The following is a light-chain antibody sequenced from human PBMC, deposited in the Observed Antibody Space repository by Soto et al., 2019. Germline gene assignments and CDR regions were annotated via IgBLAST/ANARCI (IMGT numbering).Light chain of an antibody. CDR3: SSYTTGSTPFYV. J-gene: IGLJ1*01. Sequence: QSALTQPASVSGSPGQSIAISCAGTSSDVGAYDYVSWYQQHPGKAPKLMIYDVNNRPSGVSNRFSGSKSGNTASLTISGLQAEDEADYYCSSYTTGSTPFYVFGTGTKLTVL. V-gene: IGLV2-14*01. CDR1: SSDVGAYDY. CDR2: DVN.